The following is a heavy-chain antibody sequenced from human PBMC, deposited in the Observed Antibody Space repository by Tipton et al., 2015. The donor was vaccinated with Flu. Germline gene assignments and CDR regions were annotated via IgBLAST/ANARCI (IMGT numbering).Heavy chain of an antibody. CDR3: ARGPLPDSNWYNGMDV. CDR2: IGSAGDT. Sequence: SLRLSCAASGFTFSSYDMHWVRQATGKGLEWVSGIGSAGDTYYLDSVKGRFTISRDNAKNSLYLQMNSLRAGDTAVYYCARGPLPDSNWYNGMDVWGQGPRSPSP. CDR1: GFTFSSYD. V-gene: IGHV3-13*01. D-gene: IGHD6-13*01. J-gene: IGHJ6*02.